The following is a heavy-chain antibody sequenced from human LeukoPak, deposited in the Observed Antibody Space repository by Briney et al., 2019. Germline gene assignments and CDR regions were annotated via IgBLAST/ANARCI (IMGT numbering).Heavy chain of an antibody. D-gene: IGHD6-19*01. CDR1: GYTFTSYG. Sequence: ASVKVSCKASGYTFTSYGISWVRQAPGQGLEWMGWISAYNGNTNYAQKLQGRVTMTTDTSTSTAYMELRSLGSDDTAVYYCARVTPVAVAGTSDYWGQGTLVTVSS. V-gene: IGHV1-18*01. J-gene: IGHJ4*02. CDR2: ISAYNGNT. CDR3: ARVTPVAVAGTSDY.